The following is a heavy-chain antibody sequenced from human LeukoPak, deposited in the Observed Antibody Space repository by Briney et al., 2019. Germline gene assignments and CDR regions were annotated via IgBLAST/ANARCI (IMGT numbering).Heavy chain of an antibody. CDR2: ISSSGGTI. CDR3: ARAVLYYYYGMDV. Sequence: GGSLRLSCAASGFTFSSYEMNWVRQAPGKGLEWVSYISSSGGTIYYADSVKGRFTISRDNAKNSLYLRMNSLRAEDTAVYYCARAVLYYYYGMDVWGQGTTVTVSS. CDR1: GFTFSSYE. J-gene: IGHJ6*02. V-gene: IGHV3-48*03.